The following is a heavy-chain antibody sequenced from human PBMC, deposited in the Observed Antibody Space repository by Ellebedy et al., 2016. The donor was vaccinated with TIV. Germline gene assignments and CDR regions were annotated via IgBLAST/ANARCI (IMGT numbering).Heavy chain of an antibody. V-gene: IGHV4-39*07. Sequence: SETLSLTXTVSGGSISSSSYYWGWIRQPPGKGLEWIGSIYYSGSTYYNPSLKSRVTISVDTSKNQFSLKLSSVTAADTAVYYCASLRGYSGYVPDYWGQGTLVTVSS. D-gene: IGHD5-12*01. CDR1: GGSISSSSYY. CDR2: IYYSGST. CDR3: ASLRGYSGYVPDY. J-gene: IGHJ4*02.